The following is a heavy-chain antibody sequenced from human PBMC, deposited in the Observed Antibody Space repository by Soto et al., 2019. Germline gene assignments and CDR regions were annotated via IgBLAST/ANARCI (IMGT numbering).Heavy chain of an antibody. D-gene: IGHD2-2*02. J-gene: IGHJ5*02. CDR3: ARLRLGYCSSTSCYMWFDP. CDR1: GGSVSSGSYY. V-gene: IGHV4-61*01. Sequence: PSETLSLTCTVSGGSVSSGSYYWSWIRQPPGKGLEWIGYIYYSGSTNYNPSLKSRVTISVDTSKNQFSLKLSSVTAADTAVYYCARLRLGYCSSTSCYMWFDPWGQGTLVTVSS. CDR2: IYYSGST.